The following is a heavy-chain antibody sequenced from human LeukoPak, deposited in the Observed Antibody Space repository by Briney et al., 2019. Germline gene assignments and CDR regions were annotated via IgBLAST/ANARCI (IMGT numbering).Heavy chain of an antibody. J-gene: IGHJ5*02. CDR3: ARLLGTHINYFDP. D-gene: IGHD2-21*01. CDR2: IYYSGST. CDR1: GGSFSTYY. Sequence: SETLSLTCTVSGGSFSTYYWSWIRQPPGKGLEWIAYIYYSGSTYYNPSLKSRVTISVDTSKNQFSLKLSSVTAADTAVYYCARLLGTHINYFDPWGQGTLVTVSS. V-gene: IGHV4-59*08.